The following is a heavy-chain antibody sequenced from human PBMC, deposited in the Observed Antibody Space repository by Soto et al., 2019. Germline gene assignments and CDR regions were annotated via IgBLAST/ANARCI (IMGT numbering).Heavy chain of an antibody. D-gene: IGHD6-6*01. V-gene: IGHV4-30-4*01. CDR1: GGSISSGDYY. CDR3: AKSIAALNWFDP. CDR2: IYYSGST. Sequence: SETLSLTCTVSGGSISSGDYYWSWIRQPPGKGLEWIGYIYYSGSTYYNPSLKSRVTISVDTSKNQFSLKLSSVTAADTAVYYCAKSIAALNWFDPWGQGTLVTVS. J-gene: IGHJ5*02.